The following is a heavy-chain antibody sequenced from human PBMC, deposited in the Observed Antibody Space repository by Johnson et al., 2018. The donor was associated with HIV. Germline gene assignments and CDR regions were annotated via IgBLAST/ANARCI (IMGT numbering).Heavy chain of an antibody. CDR2: ISYDGSNI. D-gene: IGHD2-15*01. J-gene: IGHJ3*02. V-gene: IGHV3-30*04. CDR3: ARGPHEVVVVAATSAFDI. Sequence: QVQLVESGGGLVKPGGSLRLSCVASGFTFSSYAMHWVRQAPGKGLEWVAVISYDGSNIYYADSVTGRFTISRDNSKNTLYLQMNSRRGGDTAVYYGARGPHEVVVVAATSAFDIWGQGTMVTVSS. CDR1: GFTFSSYA.